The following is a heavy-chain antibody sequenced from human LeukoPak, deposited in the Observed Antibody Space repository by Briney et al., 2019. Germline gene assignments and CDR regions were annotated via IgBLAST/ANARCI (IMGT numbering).Heavy chain of an antibody. CDR2: LSWNSDNI. J-gene: IGHJ2*01. CDR1: GFAFDDYA. V-gene: IGHV3-9*01. Sequence: PAGGSLRLSCTASGFAFDDYAMHWARQTPGKGLEWVLGLSWNSDNIAYAESVKGRFTISRDNANNSLHLRMNNLRPEDTALYFCAKGFGSGTRWYFDVWGRGTLVSVSS. CDR3: AKGFGSGTRWYFDV. D-gene: IGHD3-10*01.